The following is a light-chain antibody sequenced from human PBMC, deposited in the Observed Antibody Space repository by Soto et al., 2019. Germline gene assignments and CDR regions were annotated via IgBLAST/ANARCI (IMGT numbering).Light chain of an antibody. Sequence: EFVLTQSPVTLSLSPGERATLSCRASQSVSSSYLAWYHQKPGQAPRLLIYGASSRATGSPDRFSGSGSGTDFTLTISRLEPEDFAVYYCQQYGSSPITFGQATRLEIK. CDR2: GAS. CDR1: QSVSSSY. V-gene: IGKV3-20*01. J-gene: IGKJ5*01. CDR3: QQYGSSPIT.